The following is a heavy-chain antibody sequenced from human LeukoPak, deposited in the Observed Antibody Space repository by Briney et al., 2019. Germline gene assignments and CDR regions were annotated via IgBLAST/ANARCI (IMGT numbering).Heavy chain of an antibody. CDR1: DGSTTGTRYY. D-gene: IGHD4-17*01. CDR2: INYRGAV. V-gene: IGHV4-39*06. Sequence: PSETLSLTCTVSDGSTTGTRYYWGWFRQTPGKGAEWIGNINYRGAVYYNPSLRSRATISLDTSKNQFPLRLTSVTAADTAVYFCARVTKYDNSRNNYYMDVWGKGTTVTVSS. J-gene: IGHJ6*03. CDR3: ARVTKYDNSRNNYYMDV.